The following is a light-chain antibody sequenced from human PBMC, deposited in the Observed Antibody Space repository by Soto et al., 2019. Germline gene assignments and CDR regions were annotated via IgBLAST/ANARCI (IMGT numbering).Light chain of an antibody. V-gene: IGKV1-9*01. J-gene: IGKJ4*01. CDR1: KDIYIY. CDR2: AAS. Sequence: IQLTQSPSSLSASVVDSVAITCRASKDIYIYLAWYQQEPGKAPKLLIHAASTLQSGVPSRFSGSGSGTDFTLIISSLQPEDFATYYCQQVYAYPSTFGGGTKVDIK. CDR3: QQVYAYPST.